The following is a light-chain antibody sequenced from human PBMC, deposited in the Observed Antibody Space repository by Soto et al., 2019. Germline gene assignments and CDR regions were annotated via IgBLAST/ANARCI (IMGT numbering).Light chain of an antibody. V-gene: IGKV1-12*01. J-gene: IGKJ5*01. Sequence: DIQMTQSPSSVSASVGDRVTITCRASQGIGGSLAWYQQKPGKAPKLLIYGASTLQGGVPSRFSGSGSGTDFTLTISSLQPEDCATYFCQQVDSLPITFGQGTRLEI. CDR3: QQVDSLPIT. CDR2: GAS. CDR1: QGIGGS.